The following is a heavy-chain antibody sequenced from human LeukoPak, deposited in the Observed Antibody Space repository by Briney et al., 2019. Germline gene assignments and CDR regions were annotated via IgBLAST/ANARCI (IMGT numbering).Heavy chain of an antibody. CDR2: IKSKIDGGTT. D-gene: IGHD3-3*01. CDR3: ATWGDFWNGNYGGY. V-gene: IGHV3-15*01. Sequence: GGSLRLSCAASGFTFDNAWMSWVRQAPGKGLESVGRIKSKIDGGTTDYAAPVKGRFSISRDDSKNTVYLQMNSLKTEDTAVYYCATWGDFWNGNYGGYWGQGTLVTVSS. J-gene: IGHJ4*02. CDR1: GFTFDNAW.